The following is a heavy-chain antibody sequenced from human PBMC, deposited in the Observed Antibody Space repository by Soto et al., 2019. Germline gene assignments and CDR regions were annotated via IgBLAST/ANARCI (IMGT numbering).Heavy chain of an antibody. J-gene: IGHJ6*02. CDR2: IKSKTDGGTT. V-gene: IGHV3-15*01. CDR1: GFTFSNAW. D-gene: IGHD4-17*01. CDR3: TKPTTYYYYGMDV. Sequence: PGGSLRLSCAASGFTFSNAWMSWVRQAPGKGVEWVGRIKSKTDGGTTDYAAPVKGRFTISRDDSKNTLYLQMNSLKTEDTAVYYCTKPTTYYYYGMDVCGQGTTVTVSS.